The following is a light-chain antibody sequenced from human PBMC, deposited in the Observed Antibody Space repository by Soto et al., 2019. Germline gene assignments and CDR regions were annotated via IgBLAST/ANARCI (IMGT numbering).Light chain of an antibody. CDR3: SSYASSSSYV. Sequence: SVLTQPASVSGSPGQSITISCTGTSSDVGGYNHVSWYQIHPGKAPKLIIYEVTSRPSGVSYRFSGSKSGNSASLTIPGLQAEDEADYYCSSYASSSSYVFGGGTKVTVL. V-gene: IGLV2-14*01. CDR1: SSDVGGYNH. J-gene: IGLJ1*01. CDR2: EVT.